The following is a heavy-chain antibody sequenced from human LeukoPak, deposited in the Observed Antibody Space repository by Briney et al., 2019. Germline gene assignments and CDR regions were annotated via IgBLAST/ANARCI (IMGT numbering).Heavy chain of an antibody. CDR1: SGSISSSSSY. CDR3: ARHLVDNVSGRPYYFDY. J-gene: IGHJ4*02. CDR2: VYYSGST. D-gene: IGHD3-10*01. Sequence: SETLSLTCTVSSGSISSSSSYWGWIRQPPGKGLEWIGSVYYSGSTHYNPSLKSRVTISVDTSKNQFSLRLSSVTAADTAVYYCARHLVDNVSGRPYYFDYWGQGTLVTVSS. V-gene: IGHV4-39*01.